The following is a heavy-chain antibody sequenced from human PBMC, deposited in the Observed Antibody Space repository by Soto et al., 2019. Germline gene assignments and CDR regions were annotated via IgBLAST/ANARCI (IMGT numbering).Heavy chain of an antibody. J-gene: IGHJ5*02. Sequence: QLQLQESGPGLVKPSETLSLTCTVSGGSISSSSYYWGWIRQPPGKGLEWVGGIYYSGSTYYNPSLKSRVTTTVDTSKNQFSLKLSSVTAADTAVYYCARHGGYCSGGSCYSTNWFDPWGQGTLVTVSS. CDR1: GGSISSSSYY. D-gene: IGHD2-15*01. CDR2: IYYSGST. V-gene: IGHV4-39*01. CDR3: ARHGGYCSGGSCYSTNWFDP.